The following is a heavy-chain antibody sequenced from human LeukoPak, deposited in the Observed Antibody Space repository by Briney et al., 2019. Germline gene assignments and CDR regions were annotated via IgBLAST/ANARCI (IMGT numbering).Heavy chain of an antibody. CDR1: GFTFSDYY. D-gene: IGHD2-21*02. CDR3: ARPRRDCGGDCYCFDY. V-gene: IGHV3-11*01. J-gene: IGHJ4*02. CDR2: ISSSGSTI. Sequence: GGSLRLSCAASGFTFSDYYMSWIRQAPGKGLEWVSYISSSGSTIYYADSVKGRFTISGDNAKNSLYLQMNSLRAEDTAVYYCARPRRDCGGDCYCFDYWGQGTLVTVSS.